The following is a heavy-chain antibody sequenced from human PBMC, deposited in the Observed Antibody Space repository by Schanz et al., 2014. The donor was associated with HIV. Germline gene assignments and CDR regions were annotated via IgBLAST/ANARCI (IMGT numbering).Heavy chain of an antibody. CDR1: GFTFRSYA. J-gene: IGHJ4*02. D-gene: IGHD6-19*01. CDR3: AKMARSVAANTNFDY. CDR2: ISGSGVST. V-gene: IGHV3-23*01. Sequence: EVQLLESGGGLVQPGGSLRLTCAASGFTFRSYAMTWVRQAPGKGLEWVSSISGSGVSTFYAGSVKGRFAISRDKSKNTLYLQMNSLRVEDTAVYYCAKMARSVAANTNFDYWGQGTLVTVSS.